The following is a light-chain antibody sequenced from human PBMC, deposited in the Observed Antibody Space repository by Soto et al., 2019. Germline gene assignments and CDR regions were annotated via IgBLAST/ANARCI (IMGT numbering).Light chain of an antibody. V-gene: IGKV1-33*01. J-gene: IGKJ1*01. CDR3: QQYNSYPWT. CDR2: DAS. CDR1: QDISNH. Sequence: DIQMTQCPSSLSSSVGDRVTITCQASQDISNHLNWFQQKPGKAPELLIYDASNLETGVPSRFSGSGSGTEFTLTISSLQPDDFTTYYCQQYNSYPWTFGQGTKVDIK.